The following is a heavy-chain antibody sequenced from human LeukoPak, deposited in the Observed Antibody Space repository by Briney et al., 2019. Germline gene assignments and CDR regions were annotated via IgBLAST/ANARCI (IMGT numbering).Heavy chain of an antibody. CDR1: GYTFTSYG. CDR3: ARDGPVAGTRQFDY. D-gene: IGHD6-19*01. CDR2: ISAYNGNT. V-gene: IGHV1-18*01. J-gene: IGHJ4*02. Sequence: ASVKVSCKASGYTFTSYGISWLRQAPGQGLAWMGWISAYNGNTNYAQKLQGRVTMTTDTSTSTAYMELRSLRSDDTAVYYCARDGPVAGTRQFDYWGQGTLVTVSS.